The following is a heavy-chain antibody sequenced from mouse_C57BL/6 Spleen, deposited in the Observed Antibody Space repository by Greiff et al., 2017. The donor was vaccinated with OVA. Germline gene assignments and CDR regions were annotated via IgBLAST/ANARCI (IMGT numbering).Heavy chain of an antibody. CDR1: GFNIKDYY. Sequence: EVKLMESGAELVKPGASVKLSCTASGFNIKDYYMHWVKQRTEQGLEWIGRIDPEDGETKYAPTFQGKATITADTSSNTAYLQLSSLTSEDTAVYYCARDYDGVFDYWGQGTTLTVSS. V-gene: IGHV14-2*01. D-gene: IGHD2-4*01. J-gene: IGHJ2*01. CDR3: ARDYDGVFDY. CDR2: IDPEDGET.